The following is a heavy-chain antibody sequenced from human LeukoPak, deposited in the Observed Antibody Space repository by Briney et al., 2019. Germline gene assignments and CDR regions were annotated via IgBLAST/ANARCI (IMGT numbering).Heavy chain of an antibody. CDR2: IYYSGST. J-gene: IGHJ4*02. V-gene: IGHV4-38-2*02. CDR1: GYSISSGYY. CDR3: ARAAVVLTHFDY. Sequence: SETLSLTCTVSGYSISSGYYWGWIRQPPGKGLEWIGNIYYSGSTSYYPSLKSRVTISVDTSNNQFSLKLSSVTAADTAVYFCARAAVVLTHFDYWGQGTLVTVS. D-gene: IGHD4/OR15-4a*01.